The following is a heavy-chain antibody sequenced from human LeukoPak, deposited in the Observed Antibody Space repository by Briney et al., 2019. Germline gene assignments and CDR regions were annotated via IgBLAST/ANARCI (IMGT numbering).Heavy chain of an antibody. Sequence: SQTLSLTCTVSGGSISSGDYYWSWIRQPPGTGLEWIGYIYYSGSTNYNPSLKSRVTISVDTSKNQFSLKLSSVTAADTAVYYCARAEDYYDSSNFFDYWGQGTLVTVSS. V-gene: IGHV4-30-4*01. D-gene: IGHD3-22*01. CDR3: ARAEDYYDSSNFFDY. CDR1: GGSISSGDYY. CDR2: IYYSGST. J-gene: IGHJ4*02.